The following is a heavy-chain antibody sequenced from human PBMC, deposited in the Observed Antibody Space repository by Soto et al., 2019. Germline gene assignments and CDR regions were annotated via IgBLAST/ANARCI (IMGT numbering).Heavy chain of an antibody. Sequence: EVHLLQSGGGLVQPGGSLRLSCAASGFIFSNYAMNWVRQAPGKGLEWVSIVTSRGDTTYYADSMKGRFTISRDNSKNTLYLQVNSLTAEDTAVYYCAKDRLGGGLDYWGQGTLVSVSS. J-gene: IGHJ4*02. V-gene: IGHV3-23*01. CDR2: VTSRGDTT. CDR3: AKDRLGGGLDY. D-gene: IGHD3-16*01. CDR1: GFIFSNYA.